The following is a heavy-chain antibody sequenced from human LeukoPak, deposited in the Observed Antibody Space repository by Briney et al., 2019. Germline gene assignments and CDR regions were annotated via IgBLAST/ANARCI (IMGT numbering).Heavy chain of an antibody. CDR3: ASGYCSSTSCYNWFDP. V-gene: IGHV1-2*02. J-gene: IGHJ5*02. D-gene: IGHD2-2*01. Sequence: ASVKVSCKASGYTFTGYYMHWVRQAPGQGLEWMGWINPNSGGTNYAQKFQGRVTMTRDTSINTAYMELSRLRSDDTAVYYCASGYCSSTSCYNWFDPWGQGTLVTVSS. CDR2: INPNSGGT. CDR1: GYTFTGYY.